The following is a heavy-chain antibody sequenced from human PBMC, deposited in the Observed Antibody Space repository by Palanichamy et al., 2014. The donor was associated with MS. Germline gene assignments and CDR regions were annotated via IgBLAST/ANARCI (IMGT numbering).Heavy chain of an antibody. J-gene: IGHJ4*02. Sequence: QVQLQESGPGLVKPSQTLSLTCTVSGGSINSGGYYWSWIRQPVGKGLEWIGRIDSRGSADYSPYLKSRVTISVDSSKTQFSLKLSSVTAADTAVYHCARGEEFSSGLAYWGQGTLVTVSS. CDR2: IDSRGSA. D-gene: IGHD3-22*01. CDR1: GGSINSGGYY. CDR3: ARGEEFSSGLAY. V-gene: IGHV4-61*02.